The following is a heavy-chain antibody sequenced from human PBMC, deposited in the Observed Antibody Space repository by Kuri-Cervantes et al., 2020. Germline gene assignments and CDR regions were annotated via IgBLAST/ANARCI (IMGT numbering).Heavy chain of an antibody. CDR2: INPNSGGT. CDR3: ARDWASSGSYYYYYYGMDV. CDR1: GYTFTGYY. J-gene: IGHJ6*02. V-gene: IGHV1-2*02. Sequence: ASVKVSCKASGYTFTGYYMHGVRQAPGQGLAWMGWINPNSGGTNYAQKFQGRVTMTRDTAISTAYMELSRLRSDDTAVYYCARDWASSGSYYYYYYGMDVWGQGTTVTVSS. D-gene: IGHD1-26*01.